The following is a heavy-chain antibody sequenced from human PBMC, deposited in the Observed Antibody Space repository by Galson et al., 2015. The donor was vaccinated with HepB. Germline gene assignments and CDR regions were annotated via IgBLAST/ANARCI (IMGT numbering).Heavy chain of an antibody. J-gene: IGHJ4*02. D-gene: IGHD3-22*01. Sequence: SVKVSCKASGGTFSSYAISWVRQAPGQGLEWMGRIIPILGIANYAQKFQGRVTITADKSTSTAYMELSSLRSEDTAVYYCAREDSSGYYPFDYWGQGTLVTVSS. CDR2: IIPILGIA. V-gene: IGHV1-69*04. CDR1: GGTFSSYA. CDR3: AREDSSGYYPFDY.